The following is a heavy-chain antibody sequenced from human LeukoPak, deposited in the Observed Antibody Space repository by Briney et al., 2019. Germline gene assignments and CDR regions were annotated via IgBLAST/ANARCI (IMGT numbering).Heavy chain of an antibody. D-gene: IGHD6-13*01. CDR3: ARFSSSLGYFDY. Sequence: SETLSLTCAVYGGSFSGYYWSWIRQPPGKGLEWIGEINHSGSTNYNTSLKSRVTISVDTSKNQFSLKLSSVTAADTAVYYCARFSSSLGYFDYWGQGTLVTVSS. CDR1: GGSFSGYY. CDR2: INHSGST. V-gene: IGHV4-34*01. J-gene: IGHJ4*02.